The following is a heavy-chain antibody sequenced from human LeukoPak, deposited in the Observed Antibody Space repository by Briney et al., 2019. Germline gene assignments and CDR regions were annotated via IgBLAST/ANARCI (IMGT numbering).Heavy chain of an antibody. J-gene: IGHJ4*02. CDR3: ARGRYYYGSGNYFDY. D-gene: IGHD3-10*01. CDR1: GGSISSGSYY. CDR2: IYTSGST. Sequence: SQTLSLTCTVSGGSISSGSYYWSWIRQPAGKGLEWTGRIYTSGSTNYNPSLKSRVTISVDTSKNQFSLKLSSVTAADTAVYYCARGRYYYGSGNYFDYWGQGTLVTVSS. V-gene: IGHV4-61*02.